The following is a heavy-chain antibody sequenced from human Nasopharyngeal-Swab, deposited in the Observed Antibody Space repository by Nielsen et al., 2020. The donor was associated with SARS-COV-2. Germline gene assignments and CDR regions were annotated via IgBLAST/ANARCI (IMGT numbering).Heavy chain of an antibody. Sequence: WVRQAPGQGLEWMGGIIPIFGTANYAQKFQGRVTITADESTSTAYMELSSLRSEDTAIYYCARDLGGYYYYMDVWGKGTTVTVSS. D-gene: IGHD3-16*01. CDR3: ARDLGGYYYYMDV. CDR2: IIPIFGTA. V-gene: IGHV1-69*01. J-gene: IGHJ6*03.